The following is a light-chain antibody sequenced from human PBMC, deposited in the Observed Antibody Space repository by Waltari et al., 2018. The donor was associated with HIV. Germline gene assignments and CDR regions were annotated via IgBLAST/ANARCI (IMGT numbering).Light chain of an antibody. Sequence: EIVMTRSPATLSLSPGARAPLSCRASQSVTSNLAWYQQKPGQAPRLLIYGASTRATGTPARFSGSGSGTEFTLTIRSLQSEDFAVYYCQQYNNWPPTFGQGTKVEIK. CDR2: GAS. V-gene: IGKV3-15*01. J-gene: IGKJ1*01. CDR1: QSVTSN. CDR3: QQYNNWPPT.